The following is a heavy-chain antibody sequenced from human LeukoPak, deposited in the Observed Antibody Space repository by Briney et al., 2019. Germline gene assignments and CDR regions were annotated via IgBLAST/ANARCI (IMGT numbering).Heavy chain of an antibody. D-gene: IGHD6-19*01. CDR3: ARGRWGSSGWYTLDY. CDR2: INPNSGGT. CDR1: GYTFTGYY. V-gene: IGHV1-2*02. J-gene: IGHJ4*02. Sequence: ASVKVSCKASGYTFTGYYMHWVRQAPGQGLEWMGWINPNSGGTNYAQKFQGRVTMTRDTSISTAYMELSRLRSDDTAVYYCARGRWGSSGWYTLDYWGQGTLVTVSS.